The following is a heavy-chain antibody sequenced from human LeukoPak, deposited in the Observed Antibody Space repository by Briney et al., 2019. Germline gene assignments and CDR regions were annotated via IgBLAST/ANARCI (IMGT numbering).Heavy chain of an antibody. V-gene: IGHV3-30*02. D-gene: IGHD3-10*01. CDR1: GFTFSNCG. CDR3: ASLYYGSGSHAPYYFDY. CDR2: IRYDGSNK. J-gene: IGHJ4*02. Sequence: GGSLRLSCAASGFTFSNCGMHWVRQAPGKGLEWVALIRYDGSNKFYADSVKGRFTISRDNSKNTLYVQMNTLRAEDTAVYYCASLYYGSGSHAPYYFDYWGQGTLVTVSS.